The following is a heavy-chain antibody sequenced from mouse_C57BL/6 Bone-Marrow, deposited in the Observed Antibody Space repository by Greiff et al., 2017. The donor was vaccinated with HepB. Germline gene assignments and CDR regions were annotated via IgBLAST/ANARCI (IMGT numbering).Heavy chain of an antibody. V-gene: IGHV1-69*01. J-gene: IGHJ4*01. CDR3: ARRTTMVTTAMDY. CDR1: GYTFTSYW. CDR2: IDPSDSYT. Sequence: VQLQQSGAELVMPGASVKLSCKASGYTFTSYWMHWVKQRPGQGLEWIGEIDPSDSYTNYNQKFKGKSTLTVDKSSSTAYMQLSSLTSEDSAVYYCARRTTMVTTAMDYWGQGTSVTVSS. D-gene: IGHD2-2*01.